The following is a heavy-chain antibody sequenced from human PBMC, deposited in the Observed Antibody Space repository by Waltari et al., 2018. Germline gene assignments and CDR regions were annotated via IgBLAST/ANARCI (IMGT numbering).Heavy chain of an antibody. CDR1: GFTVSSNY. Sequence: EVQLVETGGGSIQPGGSLRLSCAASGFTVSSNYMSWVRQAPGTGLEWVSVIYSGGSTYYADSVKGRFTISRDNSKNTLYLQMNSLRAEDTAVYYCARDQITIFGVVWSWGQGTLVTVSS. CDR2: IYSGGST. CDR3: ARDQITIFGVVWS. V-gene: IGHV3-53*02. J-gene: IGHJ5*02. D-gene: IGHD3-3*01.